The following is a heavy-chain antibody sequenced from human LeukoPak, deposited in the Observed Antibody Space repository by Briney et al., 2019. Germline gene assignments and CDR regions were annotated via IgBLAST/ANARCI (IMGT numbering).Heavy chain of an antibody. CDR3: ARLSSGYYYDSY. D-gene: IGHD3-22*01. Sequence: GGSLRPSCAASGFTLSSYSMNWVRQAPGKGLEWVSSISSSSSYIYYADSVKGRFTISRDNAKNSLYLQMNSLRAEDTAVYYCARLSSGYYYDSYWGQGTLVTVSS. CDR2: ISSSSSYI. CDR1: GFTLSSYS. J-gene: IGHJ4*02. V-gene: IGHV3-21*01.